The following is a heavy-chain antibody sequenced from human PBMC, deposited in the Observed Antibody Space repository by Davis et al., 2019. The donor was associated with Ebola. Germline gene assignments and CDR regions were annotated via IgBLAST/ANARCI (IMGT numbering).Heavy chain of an antibody. Sequence: SETLSLTCAVSGGSISNYYWSWIRQSPGKGLEWIGYIYYSGHTNYNPTLKSRVSITLDTSKTRFSLKVNSVTAADTAVYYCASPFRISDYGMDVWGQGTTVTVTS. D-gene: IGHD2/OR15-2a*01. CDR2: IYYSGHT. CDR3: ASPFRISDYGMDV. J-gene: IGHJ6*02. V-gene: IGHV4-59*01. CDR1: GGSISNYY.